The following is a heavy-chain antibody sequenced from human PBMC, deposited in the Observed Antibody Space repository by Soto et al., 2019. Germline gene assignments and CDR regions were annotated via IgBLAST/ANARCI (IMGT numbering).Heavy chain of an antibody. Sequence: QLQLQESGPGLVKPSETLSLTCTVSGGSIRSRSYYWGWVRQPPGKGLEWIGSIHDSGTTYYNPSLKSRVTISGDPSKSQFYLTLNSVTASDTAVYYCATTDAETADIWFDPWGQGTLVTVSS. CDR2: IHDSGTT. V-gene: IGHV4-39*01. J-gene: IGHJ5*02. CDR3: ATTDAETADIWFDP. CDR1: GGSIRSRSYY. D-gene: IGHD2-2*01.